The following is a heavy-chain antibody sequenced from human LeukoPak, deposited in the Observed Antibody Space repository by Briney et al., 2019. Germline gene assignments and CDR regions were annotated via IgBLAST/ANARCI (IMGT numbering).Heavy chain of an antibody. CDR3: AKTAPYYYGSGSYYNYPYYYYMDV. V-gene: IGHV3-21*01. CDR2: ISSSSSYI. J-gene: IGHJ6*03. Sequence: GGSLRLSCAASGFTFSSYSMNWVRQAPGKGLEWVSSISSSSSYIYYVDSVKGRFTISRDNAKNSLYLQMNSLRAEDTAVYYCAKTAPYYYGSGSYYNYPYYYYMDVWGKGTTVTISS. CDR1: GFTFSSYS. D-gene: IGHD3-10*01.